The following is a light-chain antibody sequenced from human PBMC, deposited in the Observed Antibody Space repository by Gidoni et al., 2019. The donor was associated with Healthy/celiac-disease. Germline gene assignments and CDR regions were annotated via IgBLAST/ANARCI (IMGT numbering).Light chain of an antibody. J-gene: IGKJ2*01. CDR1: QSISSS. Sequence: DIQITHSPSTLSASVGDRVTLTCRASQSISSSLAWYHQKPGKAPKLLIYDASSLETGVPPRFSGSGSGTEFTLTISSLQPDDFATYYCQQYNSYSVTFGEGTKLEIK. CDR2: DAS. CDR3: QQYNSYSVT. V-gene: IGKV1-5*01.